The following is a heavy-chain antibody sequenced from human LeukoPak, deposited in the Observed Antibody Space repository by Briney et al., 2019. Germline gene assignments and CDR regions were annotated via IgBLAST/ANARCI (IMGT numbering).Heavy chain of an antibody. J-gene: IGHJ4*02. CDR2: INHSGST. CDR1: GGSFSGYY. D-gene: IGHD3-10*01. CDR3: ARLILWFGELLPD. Sequence: AETLSLTCAVYGGSFSGYYWSWIRQPPGKGLEWIGEINHSGSTNYNPSLKSRVTISVDTSKNQFSLKLSSVTAADTAVYYCARLILWFGELLPDWGQGTLVTVSS. V-gene: IGHV4-34*01.